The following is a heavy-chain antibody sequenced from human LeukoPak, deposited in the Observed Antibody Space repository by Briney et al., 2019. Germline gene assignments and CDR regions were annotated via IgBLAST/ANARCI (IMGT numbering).Heavy chain of an antibody. CDR2: ISYDGSNK. CDR3: AKDVSEEQWLNWIDP. J-gene: IGHJ5*02. Sequence: PGGSLRLSCAASGFTFSSYAMHWVRQAPGKGLEWVAVISYDGSNKYYADSVKGRFTISRDNSKNTLYLQMNSLRAEDTAVYYCAKDVSEEQWLNWIDPWGQGTLVTVS. D-gene: IGHD6-19*01. V-gene: IGHV3-30*18. CDR1: GFTFSSYA.